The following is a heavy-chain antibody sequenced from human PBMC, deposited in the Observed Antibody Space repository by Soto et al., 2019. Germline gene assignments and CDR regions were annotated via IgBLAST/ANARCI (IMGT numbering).Heavy chain of an antibody. V-gene: IGHV3-21*01. D-gene: IGHD6-6*01. CDR1: GFTFSTYT. Sequence: EVQLVESGGGLVKPGGSLRLSCAASGFTFSTYTMNWVRQAPGKGLEWVSSITSSDYISYADSVKGRLTISRDNAKNSLFLQMNSLRADDTAVCYCARETEYSNGWTNWFDPWGQGTLVTVSS. J-gene: IGHJ5*02. CDR2: ITSSDYI. CDR3: ARETEYSNGWTNWFDP.